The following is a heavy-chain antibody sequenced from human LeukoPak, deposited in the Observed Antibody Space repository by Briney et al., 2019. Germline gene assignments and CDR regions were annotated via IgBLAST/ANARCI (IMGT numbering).Heavy chain of an antibody. J-gene: IGHJ4*02. Sequence: GGSLRLSCAASGFTFSDYYMSWIRQAPGKGLEWVSYISSSGSTIYYADSVKGRFTTSRDNAKNSLYLQMNSLRAEDTAVYYCARPRVYGDYFDYWGQGTLVTVSS. CDR1: GFTFSDYY. CDR2: ISSSGSTI. D-gene: IGHD4-17*01. CDR3: ARPRVYGDYFDY. V-gene: IGHV3-11*01.